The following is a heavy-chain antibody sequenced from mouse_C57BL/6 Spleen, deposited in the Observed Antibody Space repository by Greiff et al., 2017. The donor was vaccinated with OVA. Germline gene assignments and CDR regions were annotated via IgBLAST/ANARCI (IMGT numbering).Heavy chain of an antibody. J-gene: IGHJ2*01. D-gene: IGHD2-4*01. V-gene: IGHV3-1*01. CDR2: ISYSGST. CDR3: ARGGDDYDHYFDY. CDR1: GYSITSGYD. Sequence: EVKLVESGPGMVKPSQSLSLTCTVTGYSITSGYDRHWIRHFPGNKLEWMGYISYSGSTNYNPSLKSRISITHDTSKNHFFLKLNSVTTEDTATYYCARGGDDYDHYFDYWGQGTTLTVSS.